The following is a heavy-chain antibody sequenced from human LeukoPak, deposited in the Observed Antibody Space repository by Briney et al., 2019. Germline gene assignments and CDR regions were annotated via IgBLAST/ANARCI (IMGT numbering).Heavy chain of an antibody. CDR1: GDSVSRSTYY. D-gene: IGHD3-22*01. J-gene: IGHJ4*02. V-gene: IGHV4-39*01. CDR3: ARQGDSNGYSTLDY. Sequence: SETLSLTCTVSGDSVSRSTYYWGWIRQPPGTGLEWIGTIYYSETTYYNPSLKSRVTISVDSSKSQFSLKVTSVTATDTAVYYCARQGDSNGYSTLDYWGQGILVTVSS. CDR2: IYYSETT.